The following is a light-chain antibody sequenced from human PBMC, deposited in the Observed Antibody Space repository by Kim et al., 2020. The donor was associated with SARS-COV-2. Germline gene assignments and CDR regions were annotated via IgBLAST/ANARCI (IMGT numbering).Light chain of an antibody. Sequence: EIVLTQSPGTLSLSPGERATLSCRASQSVSRNYLAWYQQRPGQAPRLLIYGASSRATGIPDRFSGSESGTDFTLTISRLEPEDFAVYYCQQYDTSPPAYTFGQGTKLEI. J-gene: IGKJ2*01. CDR1: QSVSRNY. V-gene: IGKV3-20*01. CDR2: GAS. CDR3: QQYDTSPPAYT.